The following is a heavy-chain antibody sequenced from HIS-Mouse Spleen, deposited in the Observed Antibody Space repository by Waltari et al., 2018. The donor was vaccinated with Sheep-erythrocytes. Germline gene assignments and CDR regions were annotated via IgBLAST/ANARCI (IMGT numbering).Heavy chain of an antibody. Sequence: EVQLVESGGGLVQHGRSLRLSCAASGFTFDDYAMHWVRPAPGKGLEWVSGISWNSGSIGYADAVKCRFTISRDNAKNSLYLQMNSLRAEDTALYYCAKDISRENLGAFDIWGQGTMVTVSS. CDR2: ISWNSGSI. J-gene: IGHJ3*02. D-gene: IGHD2-2*01. CDR3: AKDISRENLGAFDI. V-gene: IGHV3-9*01. CDR1: GFTFDDYA.